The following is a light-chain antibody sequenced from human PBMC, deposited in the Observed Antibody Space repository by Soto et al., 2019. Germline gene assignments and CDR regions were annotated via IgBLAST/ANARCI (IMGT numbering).Light chain of an antibody. CDR1: SSDVGGYNY. CDR3: SSYTTIITRQIV. J-gene: IGLJ1*01. CDR2: DVS. Sequence: QSALTQPASVSGSPGQSITISCTGTSSDVGGYNYVSWYQQHPGKAPKFMIYDVSNRPSGVSNRFSGSKSGNTASLTISGLQAEDEADYYCSSYTTIITRQIVFGTGTKLTVL. V-gene: IGLV2-14*01.